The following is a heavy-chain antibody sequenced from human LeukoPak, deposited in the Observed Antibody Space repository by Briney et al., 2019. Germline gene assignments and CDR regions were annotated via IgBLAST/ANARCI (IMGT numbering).Heavy chain of an antibody. V-gene: IGHV4-4*07. CDR1: GGSISSYY. J-gene: IGHJ4*02. CDR2: IYTSGST. CDR3: ARDRGTWNDDGFDY. D-gene: IGHD1-1*01. Sequence: SETLSLTCTVSGGSISSYYWSWIRQPAGKGLEWIGRIYTSGSTNYNPSLKSRATMSVDTSKNQFSLKLSSVTAADTAVYYCARDRGTWNDDGFDYWGQGTLVTVSS.